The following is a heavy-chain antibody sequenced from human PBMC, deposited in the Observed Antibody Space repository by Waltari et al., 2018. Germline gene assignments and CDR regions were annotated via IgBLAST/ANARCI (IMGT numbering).Heavy chain of an antibody. V-gene: IGHV3-30-3*01. J-gene: IGHJ4*02. D-gene: IGHD2-15*01. CDR2: MSFDGYSK. Sequence: LVESGGAVVQSGRSLRLSCPSSRSAFNNVIMHWVRQAPGKGLEWVSAMSFDGYSKYYADSVRGRFTISRDDSLKTVYLQLDSLRLEDTAIYYCAREGYTSGRAGNFDYWGQGTLVTVSS. CDR1: RSAFNNVI. CDR3: AREGYTSGRAGNFDY.